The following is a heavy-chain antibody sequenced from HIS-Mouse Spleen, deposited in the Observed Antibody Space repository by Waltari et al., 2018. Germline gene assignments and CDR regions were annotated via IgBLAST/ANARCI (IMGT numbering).Heavy chain of an antibody. CDR2: RKQEGVEK. Sequence: EVQLVESGGGLVQPGGSLRLSCAASGFTFSSYWMSWVRQAPGKGLEGGAKRKQEGVEKYKVDSVKGGLTIARDNAKNPLYLQMNSLRAEDTAVYYCARSKEMAAPAGAFDIWGQGTMVTVSS. CDR1: GFTFSSYW. V-gene: IGHV3-7*01. J-gene: IGHJ3*02. CDR3: ARSKEMAAPAGAFDI. D-gene: IGHD6-13*01.